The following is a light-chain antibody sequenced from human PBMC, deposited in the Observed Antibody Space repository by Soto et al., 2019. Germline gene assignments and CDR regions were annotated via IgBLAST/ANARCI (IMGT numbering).Light chain of an antibody. V-gene: IGKV1-5*01. Sequence: DIQMTQSPSTLSASVGDRVTITCRASQRISTWLVWYQQKPGKAPKVLIYDASSLQSGVPSRFSGHGSGTDFTLTISSLLPDDSAIYYCQQYKTYTTFGQGTKLEIK. CDR1: QRISTW. J-gene: IGKJ2*01. CDR2: DAS. CDR3: QQYKTYTT.